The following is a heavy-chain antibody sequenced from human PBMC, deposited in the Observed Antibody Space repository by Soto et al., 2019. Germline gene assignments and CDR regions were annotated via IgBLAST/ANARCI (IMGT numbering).Heavy chain of an antibody. D-gene: IGHD3-16*01. CDR3: ERDGGRGLDYGMDV. Sequence: PGGSLRLSCAASGFTLSSYDMHWVRQATGKGLEWVSAIGTAGDTYYPGSVKGRFTISRENAKNSLYLQMNSLRAGDTAVYYCERDGGRGLDYGMDVWGQGTTVTVSS. CDR2: IGTAGDT. J-gene: IGHJ6*02. V-gene: IGHV3-13*01. CDR1: GFTLSSYD.